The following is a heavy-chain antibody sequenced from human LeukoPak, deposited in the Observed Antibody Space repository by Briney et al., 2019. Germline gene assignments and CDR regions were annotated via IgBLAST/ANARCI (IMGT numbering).Heavy chain of an antibody. CDR3: AKDPRGSSSSVRYYYYYMDV. V-gene: IGHV3-23*01. D-gene: IGHD6-6*01. J-gene: IGHJ6*03. CDR1: GFTFSSYA. CDR2: ISGSGGST. Sequence: GGSLRLSCAASGFTFSSYAMSWVRQAPGKGLEWVSAISGSGGSTYYADSVKGRFTISRDNSKNTLYLQMNSLGAEDTAVYYCAKDPRGSSSSVRYYYYYMDVWGKGTTVTDSS.